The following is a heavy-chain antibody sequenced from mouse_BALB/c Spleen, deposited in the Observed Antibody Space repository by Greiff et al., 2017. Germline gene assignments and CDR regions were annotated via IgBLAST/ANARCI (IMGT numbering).Heavy chain of an antibody. CDR3: ARNYGSSIYYFDY. CDR1: GYTFTDYA. V-gene: IGHV1S137*01. J-gene: IGHJ2*01. D-gene: IGHD1-1*01. Sequence: QVQLKQSGAELVRPGVSVKISCKGSGYTFTDYAMHWVKQSHAKSLEWIGVISTYYGDASYNQKFKGKATMTVDKSSSTAYMELARLTSEDSAIYYCARNYGSSIYYFDYWGEGTTLTVSS. CDR2: ISTYYGDA.